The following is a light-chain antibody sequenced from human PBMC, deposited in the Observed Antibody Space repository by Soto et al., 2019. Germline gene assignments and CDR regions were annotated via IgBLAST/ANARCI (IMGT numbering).Light chain of an antibody. CDR1: SSDVGASKY. Sequence: QSVLTQPASVSGSPGQSITISCTGTSSDVGASKYVSWYQHHPGKVPKVLIYDVSHRPSGVSDRFSGSKSGNTASLTISGLQAEDEADYYCSSYTSSIIPYVFGTGTKVTVL. CDR2: DVS. J-gene: IGLJ1*01. CDR3: SSYTSSIIPYV. V-gene: IGLV2-14*03.